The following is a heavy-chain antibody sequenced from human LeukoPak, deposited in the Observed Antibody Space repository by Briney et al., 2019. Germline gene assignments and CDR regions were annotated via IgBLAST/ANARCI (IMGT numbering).Heavy chain of an antibody. CDR3: ARDTYYYDSAFDY. V-gene: IGHV3-30*03. Sequence: QAGGSQRLSCAASGFTFSSYAMSWVRQAPGKGLEWVAVISYDGSYKYYADSVKGRFTISRDNSNNTLFLQMNSLRAEDTAVFYCARDTYYYDSAFDYWGQGTLVTVSS. D-gene: IGHD3-22*01. J-gene: IGHJ4*02. CDR2: ISYDGSYK. CDR1: GFTFSSYA.